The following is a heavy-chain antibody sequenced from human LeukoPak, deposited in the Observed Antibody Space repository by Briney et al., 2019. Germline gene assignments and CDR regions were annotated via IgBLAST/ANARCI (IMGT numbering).Heavy chain of an antibody. V-gene: IGHV1-2*02. D-gene: IGHD3-22*01. CDR3: AWVYYDSSGYPDTDAFDI. Sequence: ASVKVSCKASGYTFTGYYMYWVRQAPGQGLEWMGWINPNSGGTNYAQKFQGRVTMTRDTSISTAYMELSRLRSDDTAVYYCAWVYYDSSGYPDTDAFDIWGQGTMVTVSS. J-gene: IGHJ3*02. CDR1: GYTFTGYY. CDR2: INPNSGGT.